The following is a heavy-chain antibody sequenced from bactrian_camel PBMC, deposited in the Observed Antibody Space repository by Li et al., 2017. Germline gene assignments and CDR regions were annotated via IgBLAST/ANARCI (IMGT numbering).Heavy chain of an antibody. V-gene: IGHV3S53*01. Sequence: HVQLVESGGGSVHAGGSLRLSCVASGSFSSNWYTKICMGWFRQAPGKERERIATIDSDGKTSYKGSVKGRFTISRDETKGTVFLQMTNLEPEDTAMYTCIPERLIDGICRTEFEGSDPGTQVTVS. D-gene: IGHD7*01. CDR2: IDSDGKT. J-gene: IGHJ4*01. CDR1: GSFSSNWYTKIC.